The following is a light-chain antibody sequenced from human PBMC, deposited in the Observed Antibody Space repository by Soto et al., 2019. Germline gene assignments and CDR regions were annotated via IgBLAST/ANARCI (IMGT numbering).Light chain of an antibody. V-gene: IGKV3-20*01. J-gene: IGKJ1*01. CDR3: QQYGSSPRT. CDR1: QSVRNNN. CDR2: GAS. Sequence: EVVLTQSPGTLSLSPGERATLSCRASQSVRNNNLAWFQQKPGQAPRLLIYGASSRATGVPDRFSASGSATDFTLTISRLALDDFAVYYCQQYGSSPRTFGQGTKV.